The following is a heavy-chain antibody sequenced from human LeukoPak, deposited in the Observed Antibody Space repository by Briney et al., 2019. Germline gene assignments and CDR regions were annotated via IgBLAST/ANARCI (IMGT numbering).Heavy chain of an antibody. CDR2: IIPIFGTA. J-gene: IGHJ3*02. V-gene: IGHV1-69*13. Sequence: ASVKVSCKVSGYTLTELSMHWVRQAPGQGLEWMGGIIPIFGTANYAQKFQGRVTITADESTSTAYMELSSLRSEDTAVYYCARSSRSSIAVAGTYAFDIWGQGTMVTVSS. CDR1: GYTLTELS. D-gene: IGHD6-19*01. CDR3: ARSSRSSIAVAGTYAFDI.